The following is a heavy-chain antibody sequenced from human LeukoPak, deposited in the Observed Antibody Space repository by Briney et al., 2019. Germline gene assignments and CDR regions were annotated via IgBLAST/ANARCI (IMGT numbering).Heavy chain of an antibody. Sequence: ASVKVSCKASGYTFTSYGISWVGQAPGQGLEWRGWISAYNGNTNCAQKLQGRVTMTTDTSTSTAYMELRSLRSDDTAVYYCARDLGIELLWFGEYSTPFDPWGQGTLVTVSS. V-gene: IGHV1-18*01. D-gene: IGHD3-10*01. CDR3: ARDLGIELLWFGEYSTPFDP. J-gene: IGHJ5*02. CDR2: ISAYNGNT. CDR1: GYTFTSYG.